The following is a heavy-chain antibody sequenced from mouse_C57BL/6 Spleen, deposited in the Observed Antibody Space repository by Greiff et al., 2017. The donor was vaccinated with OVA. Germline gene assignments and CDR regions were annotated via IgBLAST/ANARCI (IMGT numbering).Heavy chain of an antibody. CDR3: ARRDKDYAMDY. V-gene: IGHV5-12*01. CDR2: ISNGGGST. J-gene: IGHJ4*01. CDR1: GFTFSDYY. Sequence: EVKLVESGGGLVQPGGSLTLSCAASGFTFSDYYMYWVRQTPEKRLEWVAYISNGGGSTYYPDTVKGRFTISRDNAKNTLYLQMSRLKSEDTAMYYCARRDKDYAMDYWGQGTSVTVSS.